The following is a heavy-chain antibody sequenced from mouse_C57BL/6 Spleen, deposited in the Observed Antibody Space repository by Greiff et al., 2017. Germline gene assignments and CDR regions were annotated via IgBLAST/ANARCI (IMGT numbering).Heavy chain of an antibody. CDR2: ISSGSSTI. J-gene: IGHJ3*01. Sequence: EVKVVESGGGLVKPGGSLTLSCAASGFTFSDYGVHWVRQAPGKGLEWVAYISSGSSTIYYADTVKGRFTISRDNAKNTMFLQITSLRAEDTAMYYCANGGFAYWGQGTLVTVSA. CDR3: ANGGFAY. V-gene: IGHV5-17*01. CDR1: GFTFSDYG.